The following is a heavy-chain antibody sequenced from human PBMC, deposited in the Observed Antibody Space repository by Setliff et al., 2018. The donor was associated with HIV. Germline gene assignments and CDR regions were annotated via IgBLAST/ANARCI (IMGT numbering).Heavy chain of an antibody. V-gene: IGHV4-4*08. CDR3: ARGYCSGGSCYSDAFDI. CDR1: GGSISSYY. CDR2: IYTSGST. Sequence: PSETLSLTCTVSGGSISSYYWSWIRQPPGKGLEWIGYIYTSGSTNYNPSLKSRVTISVDTSKNQFSLKLSSVTAADTAVYYCARGYCSGGSCYSDAFDIWVQGTMVTVSS. J-gene: IGHJ3*02. D-gene: IGHD2-15*01.